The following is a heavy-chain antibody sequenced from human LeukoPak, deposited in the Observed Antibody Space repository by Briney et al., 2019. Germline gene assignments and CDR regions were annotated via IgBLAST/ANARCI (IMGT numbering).Heavy chain of an antibody. D-gene: IGHD6-19*01. CDR2: ISSSGSIK. Sequence: AGGSLRLSCIASGFAFNSYDMNWVRQAPGKGLEWVSYISSSGSIKHYADSVKGRFTISRDNAKNSLYLQMNSLRAEDTAVYYCARARYTSGWETLDYWGQGTLVTVSS. CDR3: ARARYTSGWETLDY. J-gene: IGHJ4*02. V-gene: IGHV3-48*03. CDR1: GFAFNSYD.